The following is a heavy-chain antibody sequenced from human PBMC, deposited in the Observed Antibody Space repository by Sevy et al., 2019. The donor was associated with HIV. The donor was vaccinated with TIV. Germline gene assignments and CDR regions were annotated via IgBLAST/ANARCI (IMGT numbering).Heavy chain of an antibody. V-gene: IGHV3-48*03. D-gene: IGHD4-17*01. CDR3: ARDLPPSATTVAHFDC. Sequence: GGSLRLSCAASGFSFSSYEMNWVRQAPGKGLEWVSYISNSGTTISYSDSVRGRFTISRDNARNVLYLQMNSLRAEDTAVYYCARDLPPSATTVAHFDCGGQGTLVTVSS. CDR1: GFSFSSYE. CDR2: ISNSGTTI. J-gene: IGHJ4*02.